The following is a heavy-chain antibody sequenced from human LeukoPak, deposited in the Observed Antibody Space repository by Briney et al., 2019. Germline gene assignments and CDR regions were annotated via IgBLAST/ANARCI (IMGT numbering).Heavy chain of an antibody. D-gene: IGHD3-10*01. CDR3: ARGVPSGY. V-gene: IGHV4-34*01. J-gene: IGHJ4*02. CDR1: GGSFSGYY. CDR2: INHSGST. Sequence: SETLSLTCAVYGGSFSGYYWSWIRQPPGKGLEWIGEINHSGSTNYNPSLKSRVTISVGTSKNQFSLRLSSVTAADTAVYYCARGVPSGYWGQGTLVTVSS.